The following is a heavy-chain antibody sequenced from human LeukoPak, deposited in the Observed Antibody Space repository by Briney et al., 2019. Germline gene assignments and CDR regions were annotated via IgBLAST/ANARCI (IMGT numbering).Heavy chain of an antibody. J-gene: IGHJ4*02. D-gene: IGHD5-12*01. CDR3: ARGVSGYISGSRFDY. CDR2: IPSGGGT. V-gene: IGHV3-23*01. CDR1: GFTFSTYG. Sequence: GGSLRLSCAASGFTFSTYGMSWVRQAPGKGLQWVSTIPSGGGTYYADSVKGRFTISRDNSKNTPYLQMNSLRAEDTAVYYCARGVSGYISGSRFDYWGQGTLVTVSS.